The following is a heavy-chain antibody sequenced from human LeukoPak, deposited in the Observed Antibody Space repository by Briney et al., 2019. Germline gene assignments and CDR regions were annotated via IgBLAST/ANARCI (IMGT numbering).Heavy chain of an antibody. CDR2: IYYSGST. Sequence: SETLSLTCTVSGGSISSSSYYWGWIRQPPGKGLEWIGSIYYSGSTYYNPSLKSRVTISVDTSKNQFSLQLNSVAPEDTAVYYCARGLRTGTPFWPAVNYYGMDVWGQGTTVTVSS. CDR1: GGSISSSSYY. CDR3: ARGLRTGTPFWPAVNYYGMDV. J-gene: IGHJ6*02. D-gene: IGHD1-1*01. V-gene: IGHV4-39*01.